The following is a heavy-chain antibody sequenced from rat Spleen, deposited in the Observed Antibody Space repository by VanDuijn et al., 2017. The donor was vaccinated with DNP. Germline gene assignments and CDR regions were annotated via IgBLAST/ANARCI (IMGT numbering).Heavy chain of an antibody. D-gene: IGHD1-6*01. CDR2: MWSGGST. Sequence: QVQLKESGPGLVQPSQTLSLTCTVSGFSLTSYSVNWVRQPPGKGLEWIGAMWSGGSTDSNSALKSRLTISRDTSKSQVLLKMNSLQTEDTAMYFCARSDYGYNRNWFAYWGPGTLVTVSS. CDR3: ARSDYGYNRNWFAY. V-gene: IGHV2-15*01. J-gene: IGHJ3*01. CDR1: GFSLTSYS.